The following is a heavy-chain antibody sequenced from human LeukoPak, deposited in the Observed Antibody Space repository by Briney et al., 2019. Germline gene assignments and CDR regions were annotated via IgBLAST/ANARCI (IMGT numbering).Heavy chain of an antibody. CDR1: GFTFSTYN. J-gene: IGHJ4*02. Sequence: PGGSLRLSCAASGFTFSTYNMNWVRQAPGKGLEWVSSITSSSSYIYYADSVKGRFTISRDNSKNTLYLQMNSLRPEDTAVYYCANKYFDYWGQGTLVTVSS. CDR2: ITSSSSYI. V-gene: IGHV3-21*01. CDR3: ANKYFDY.